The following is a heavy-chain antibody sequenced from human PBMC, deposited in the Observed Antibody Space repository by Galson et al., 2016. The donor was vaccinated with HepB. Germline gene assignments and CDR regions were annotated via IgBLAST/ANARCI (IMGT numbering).Heavy chain of an antibody. V-gene: IGHV3-11*04. CDR2: ISGGSSTI. CDR3: ARCSMVRGVPNDY. CDR1: EFTFSDYY. D-gene: IGHD3-10*01. J-gene: IGHJ4*02. Sequence: SLRLSCAASEFTFSDYYMSWIRQAPGKGLEWVSYISGGSSTIYYADSVKGRFTISRDYAKKSVYLQMNSLRAEDTAVYYCARCSMVRGVPNDYWGQGTLVTVSS.